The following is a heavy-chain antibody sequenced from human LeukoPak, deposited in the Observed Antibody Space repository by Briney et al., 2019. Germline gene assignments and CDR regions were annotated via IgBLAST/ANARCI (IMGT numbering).Heavy chain of an antibody. Sequence: ASVKVSCKASGYTFTSYDINWVRQATGQVLEWMGWMNPNSGSTGYAQKFQGRVTMTTDTSTRTAYMELRSLRSDDTAVYYCARVYPGQQLVLFRGYYFDYWGQGTLVTVSS. CDR2: MNPNSGST. V-gene: IGHV1-8*01. D-gene: IGHD6-13*01. CDR3: ARVYPGQQLVLFRGYYFDY. CDR1: GYTFTSYD. J-gene: IGHJ4*02.